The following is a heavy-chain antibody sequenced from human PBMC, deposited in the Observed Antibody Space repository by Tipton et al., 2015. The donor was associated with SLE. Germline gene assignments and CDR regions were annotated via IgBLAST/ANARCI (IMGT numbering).Heavy chain of an antibody. D-gene: IGHD3-16*02. J-gene: IGHJ2*01. CDR2: IYYSGST. V-gene: IGHV4-59*01. CDR3: ARHVLSLTASYFDV. CDR1: GGSFSGYY. Sequence: TLSLTCAVYGGSFSGYYWSWIRQPPGKGLEWIGYIYYSGSTNYNPSLKSRVTISVDTSKNQFSLKLSSVTAADTAVYCCARHVLSLTASYFDVWGRGTLVSVSS.